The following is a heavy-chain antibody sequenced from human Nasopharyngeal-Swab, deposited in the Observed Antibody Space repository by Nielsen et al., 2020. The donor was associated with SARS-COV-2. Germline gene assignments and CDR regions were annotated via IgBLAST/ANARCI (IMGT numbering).Heavy chain of an antibody. CDR1: GGSISSYY. Sequence: GSLRLSCTVSGGSISSYYWTWIRQPPGKRLEWIGYIYYSGSTYSGSTNYNPSLKSRLTISIDTSKSQFSLKLSSVTAADTAVYYCARGRAVADSWGQGTLVTVSS. CDR2: IYYSGSTYSGST. CDR3: ARGRAVADS. V-gene: IGHV4-59*01. J-gene: IGHJ4*02. D-gene: IGHD6-19*01.